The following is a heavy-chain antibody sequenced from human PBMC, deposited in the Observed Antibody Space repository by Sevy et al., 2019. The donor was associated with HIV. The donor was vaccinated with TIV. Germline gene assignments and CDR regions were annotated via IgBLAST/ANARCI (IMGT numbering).Heavy chain of an antibody. D-gene: IGHD5-18*01. CDR1: GFTFSSYA. Sequence: GGSQRLSCAASGFTFSSYAMSWVRQAPGKGLEWVSAISGSGGSTYYADSVKGRFTISRDNSKNTLYLQMNSLRAEDTAVYYCAKGGWIQLWLYYWGQGTLVIVSS. CDR2: ISGSGGST. J-gene: IGHJ4*02. V-gene: IGHV3-23*01. CDR3: AKGGWIQLWLYY.